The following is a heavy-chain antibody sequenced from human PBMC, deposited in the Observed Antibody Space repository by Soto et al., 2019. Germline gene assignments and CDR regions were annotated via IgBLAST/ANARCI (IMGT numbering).Heavy chain of an antibody. D-gene: IGHD2-15*01. CDR3: ARDYCSGGSCYPNWFDP. Sequence: SETLSLRCAVSGYSIGSGYYWGCIRQPPAKGLEWIGSIYHSGSTYYNPCLKSRVTISVATSKNQFSLKLSSVIAADTAVYYCARDYCSGGSCYPNWFDPWGQGTLVTVSS. CDR1: GYSIGSGYY. V-gene: IGHV4-38-2*02. CDR2: IYHSGST. J-gene: IGHJ5*02.